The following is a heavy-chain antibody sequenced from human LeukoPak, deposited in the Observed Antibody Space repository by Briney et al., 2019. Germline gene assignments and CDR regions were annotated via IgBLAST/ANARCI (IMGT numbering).Heavy chain of an antibody. J-gene: IGHJ1*01. CDR2: IKAKAHGGTI. D-gene: IGHD6-19*01. Sequence: GGSLRLSCAASGFTFINAWMAWVRQAPGKGLEWVGRIKAKAHGGTIEYAAPVKGRFTISRDDSKNTLYLQMNSLKTEDTAVYYCANNLAVAGTFQHWGQGTLVTVSS. CDR3: ANNLAVAGTFQH. V-gene: IGHV3-15*01. CDR1: GFTFINAW.